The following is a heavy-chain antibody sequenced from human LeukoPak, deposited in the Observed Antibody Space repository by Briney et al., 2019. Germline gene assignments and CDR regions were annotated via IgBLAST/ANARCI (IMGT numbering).Heavy chain of an antibody. D-gene: IGHD4-23*01. CDR1: GGSISSGSYY. Sequence: SETLSLTCTVSGGSISSGSYYWSWIRQPAGKGPEWIGRIYATGSTNSNPSLKSRFTILVDTSKNQFSLKLSSVTAADTAVYYCAREVLGNYNYYYYMDVWGKGTTVTVSS. J-gene: IGHJ6*03. V-gene: IGHV4-61*02. CDR3: AREVLGNYNYYYYMDV. CDR2: IYATGST.